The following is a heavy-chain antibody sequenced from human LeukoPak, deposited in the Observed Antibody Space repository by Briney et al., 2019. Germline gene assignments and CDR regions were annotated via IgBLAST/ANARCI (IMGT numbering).Heavy chain of an antibody. CDR2: IYTSGST. J-gene: IGHJ4*02. V-gene: IGHV4-4*07. Sequence: SETLSLTCTVSGGSISSYYWSWIRQPAGKGLEWIGRIYTSGSTNYNPSLKSRVTMSVDTSKNQFSLKLSSVTAADTAVYYCARGTYDFWSGSYYFDYWGQGTLVTVSS. CDR3: ARGTYDFWSGSYYFDY. D-gene: IGHD3-3*01. CDR1: GGSISSYY.